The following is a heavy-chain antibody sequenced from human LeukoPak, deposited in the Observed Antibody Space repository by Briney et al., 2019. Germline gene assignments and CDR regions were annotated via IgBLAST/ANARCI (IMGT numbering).Heavy chain of an antibody. V-gene: IGHV3-30*02. CDR2: IQFDGSKR. Sequence: GGSLRLSCGASGFVFSSYGMHWVRQAPGKGLEWITFIQFDGSKRFYADSVKGRFAISRDNSENTLYLQMDSVRTEDTAVYYCAKEDSTNYFFDNWGHGTLIIVSS. J-gene: IGHJ4*01. CDR3: AKEDSTNYFFDN. CDR1: GFVFSSYG. D-gene: IGHD2-2*01.